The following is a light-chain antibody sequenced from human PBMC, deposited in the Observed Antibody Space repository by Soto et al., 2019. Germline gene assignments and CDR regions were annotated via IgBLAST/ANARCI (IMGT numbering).Light chain of an antibody. Sequence: DIRMTQSPSTLSASVGDRVTITCRASQTISSWLAWYQQKPGKAPKLLIYKASTLESGVPSRFSGSGSGTEFTLTISSLQSEDFAVYYCQQYNNWWTFGQGTKVDIK. CDR3: QQYNNWWT. CDR1: QTISSW. V-gene: IGKV1-5*03. CDR2: KAS. J-gene: IGKJ1*01.